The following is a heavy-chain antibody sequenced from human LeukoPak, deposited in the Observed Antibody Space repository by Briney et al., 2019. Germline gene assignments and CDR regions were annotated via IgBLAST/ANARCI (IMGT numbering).Heavy chain of an antibody. J-gene: IGHJ3*01. CDR1: GFAFNNYW. CDR2: IDQDGSQK. CDR3: LVTTRSYAFDF. Sequence: GGSLRLSCAASGFAFNNYWMSGVRQAPGKGLEWVASIDQDGSQKNYVDSVRGRFTISRDNAKNSLYVQMNSLRAEDTAVYYCLVTTRSYAFDFWGQGTMVTVSS. D-gene: IGHD5-12*01. V-gene: IGHV3-7*01.